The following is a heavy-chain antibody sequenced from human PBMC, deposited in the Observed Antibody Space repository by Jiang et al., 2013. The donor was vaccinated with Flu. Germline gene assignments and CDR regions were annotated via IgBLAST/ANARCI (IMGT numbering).Heavy chain of an antibody. Sequence: VQLLESGGGLVQPGGSLRLSCVASGFTFGDFAMSWARQAPGKGLEWVSSIFGGGFGANYADSVRGRFTISRDNSKNTLYLQMHSLRADDTAVYFCAKQQGHPVSKYYFDYWGQGALVTVSS. J-gene: IGHJ4*02. V-gene: IGHV3-23*01. CDR3: AKQQGHPVSKYYFDY. CDR1: GFTFGDFA. CDR2: IFGGGFGA.